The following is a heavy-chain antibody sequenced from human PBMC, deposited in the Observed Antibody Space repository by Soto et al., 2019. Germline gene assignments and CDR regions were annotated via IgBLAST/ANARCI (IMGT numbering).Heavy chain of an antibody. D-gene: IGHD3-10*01. J-gene: IGHJ4*02. CDR1: GYTFTSYG. V-gene: IGHV1-18*01. CDR2: ISAYNGNT. Sequence: ASVKVSCKPSGYTFTSYGIAWVRQAPGQGLEWMGWISAYNGNTNYAQKFQGRVTMTTDTSTSTAYMELRSLGSDDTAVYYCASGWFGEFVYQFDYWGQGTLVTVSS. CDR3: ASGWFGEFVYQFDY.